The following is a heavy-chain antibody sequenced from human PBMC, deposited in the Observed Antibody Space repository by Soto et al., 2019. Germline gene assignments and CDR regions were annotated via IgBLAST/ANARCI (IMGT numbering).Heavy chain of an antibody. D-gene: IGHD1-26*01. Sequence: QVQLVQSGAEVKKPGASVKVSCKASGYTFTSYGISWVRQAPGQGLEWMGWISAYNGNTNYAQKLQGRVTMTTDTPPSTAYMELRSLRSDATAVYYCARYSKGELLDYWGREPLVTVSS. CDR3: ARYSKGELLDY. J-gene: IGHJ4*02. CDR2: ISAYNGNT. V-gene: IGHV1-18*04. CDR1: GYTFTSYG.